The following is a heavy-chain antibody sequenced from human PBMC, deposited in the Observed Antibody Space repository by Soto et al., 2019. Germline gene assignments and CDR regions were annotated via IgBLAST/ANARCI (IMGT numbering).Heavy chain of an antibody. CDR1: GDSVSNKNTA. CDR3: ARRFFDLGSAFDF. CDR2: TYCRSKWYN. V-gene: IGHV6-1*01. Sequence: SPTLSLHCVISGDSVSNKNTAWNWIRQSPSGGLEWLGRTYCRSKWYNDYATSMKSRITISPDTSKNQFSLHLNSVTPEDTAVYFCARRFFDLGSAFDFWGQGTPVTVSS. J-gene: IGHJ4*02. D-gene: IGHD3-10*01.